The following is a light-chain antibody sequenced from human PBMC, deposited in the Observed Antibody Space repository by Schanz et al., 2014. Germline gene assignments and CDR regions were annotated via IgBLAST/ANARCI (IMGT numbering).Light chain of an antibody. Sequence: QSALTQPASVSGSPGQSITISCTGTGSDVGGYNYVSWYQQHPGKALKLIIYGVTNRPSGVPDRFSGSKSGNTASLTVSGLQAEEEADYFCSSYAGSNSLIFGGGTQLTVL. J-gene: IGLJ2*01. CDR1: GSDVGGYNY. CDR2: GVT. V-gene: IGLV2-8*01. CDR3: SSYAGSNSLI.